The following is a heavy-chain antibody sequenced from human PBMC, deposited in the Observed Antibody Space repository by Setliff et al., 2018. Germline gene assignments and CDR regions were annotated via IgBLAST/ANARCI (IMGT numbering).Heavy chain of an antibody. Sequence: ASVKVSCKASGGTFSRYAISWVRQAPGQGLEWMGGIIPILGIANYAQKFQGRVTITTDESTSTAYMELSSLRSEDTAFYYCARGAVLGVVNNYYYGMDVWGQGTTVTVSS. CDR2: IIPILGIA. V-gene: IGHV1-69*10. J-gene: IGHJ6*02. D-gene: IGHD3-3*01. CDR3: ARGAVLGVVNNYYYGMDV. CDR1: GGTFSRYA.